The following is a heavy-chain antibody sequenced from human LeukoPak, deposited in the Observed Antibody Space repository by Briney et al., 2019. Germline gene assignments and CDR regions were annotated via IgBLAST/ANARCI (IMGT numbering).Heavy chain of an antibody. CDR2: IYYTGST. CDR1: KGSISSGGYY. Sequence: SQTLSLTCTVSKGSISSGGYYWSWIRQHPGKGLEWIAYIYYTGSTYYNPSLMSRVTMSVDTSKNQFSLKLSSVTAADTAVYYCATDRTGYCSGGSCLGAFDIWGQGTMVTVSS. V-gene: IGHV4-31*03. D-gene: IGHD2-15*01. CDR3: ATDRTGYCSGGSCLGAFDI. J-gene: IGHJ3*02.